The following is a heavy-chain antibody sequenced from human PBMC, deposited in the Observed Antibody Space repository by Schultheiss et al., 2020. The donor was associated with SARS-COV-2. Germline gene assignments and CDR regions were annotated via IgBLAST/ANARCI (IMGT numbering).Heavy chain of an antibody. V-gene: IGHV4-30-2*01. Sequence: SETLSLTCTVSGGSISSGGYSWSWIRQPPGKGLEWIGYIYHSGSTNYNPSLKSRVTISVDRSKNQFSLKLSSVTAADTAVYYCARTGYYDSSGYLAFDYWGQGTLVTVSS. CDR2: IYHSGST. CDR1: GGSISSGGYS. J-gene: IGHJ4*02. CDR3: ARTGYYDSSGYLAFDY. D-gene: IGHD3-22*01.